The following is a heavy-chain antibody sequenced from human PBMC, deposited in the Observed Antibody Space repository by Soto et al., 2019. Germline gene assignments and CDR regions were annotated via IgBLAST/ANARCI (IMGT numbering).Heavy chain of an antibody. V-gene: IGHV3-15*01. D-gene: IGHD3-10*01. J-gene: IGHJ6*02. CDR1: GFSFSHAW. Sequence: PGGSLRLSCAGAGFSFSHAWMTWVRQAPGKGLEWVGHISSRVHGATADYAAPVKGRFTISRDDSESTLYLEVNSLKTEDTGIYYCTTRGNYYYYYGIDAWGQGTTVTVSS. CDR2: ISSRVHGATA. CDR3: TTRGNYYYYYGIDA.